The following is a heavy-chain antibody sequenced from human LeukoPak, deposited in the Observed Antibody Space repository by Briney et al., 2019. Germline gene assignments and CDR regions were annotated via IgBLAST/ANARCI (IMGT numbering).Heavy chain of an antibody. J-gene: IGHJ4*02. V-gene: IGHV3-30*04. CDR1: GFTFSSYA. CDR2: ISYDGSNK. Sequence: GRSLRLSCAASGFTFSSYAMHWVRQAPGKGLEWVAVISYDGSNKYYADSVKGRFTISRDNSKNTLYLQMNSLRAEDTAVYYCARPWGDGYISGFDYWGQGTLVTVSS. D-gene: IGHD5-24*01. CDR3: ARPWGDGYISGFDY.